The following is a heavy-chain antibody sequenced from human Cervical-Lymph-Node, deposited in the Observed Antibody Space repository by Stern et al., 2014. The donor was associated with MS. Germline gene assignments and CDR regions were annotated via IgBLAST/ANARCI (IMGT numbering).Heavy chain of an antibody. Sequence: QVQLVQSGAEVVKPGASVKISCKASGYTFTRYDIHWVRRAAGQGLEWMGWVHPDRGDTGFAQKFQGRVTMTRDTSINTAYLELHSLKSEDTAVYYCTRGPRTWGRGTLVTVSS. D-gene: IGHD1-7*01. CDR3: TRGPRT. CDR1: GYTFTRYD. V-gene: IGHV1-8*01. CDR2: VHPDRGDT. J-gene: IGHJ4*02.